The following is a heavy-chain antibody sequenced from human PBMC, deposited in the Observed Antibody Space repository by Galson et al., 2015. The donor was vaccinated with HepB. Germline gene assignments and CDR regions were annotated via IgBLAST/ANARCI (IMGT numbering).Heavy chain of an antibody. CDR2: ISGSGGGT. CDR3: AKVTYDSSGNQHNYYYYGMDV. J-gene: IGHJ6*02. D-gene: IGHD3-22*01. CDR1: GFTFSTYA. V-gene: IGHV3-23*01. Sequence: SLRLSCAASGFTFSTYAMSWVRQAPGKGLEWVSHISGSGGGTYYTDSVKGRFTISRDNSKKTLYLQMNSLRAEDTAVYYCAKVTYDSSGNQHNYYYYGMDVWGQGTTVTVSS.